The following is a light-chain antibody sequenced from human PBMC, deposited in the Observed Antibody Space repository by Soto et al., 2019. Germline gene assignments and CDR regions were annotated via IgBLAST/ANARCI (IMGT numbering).Light chain of an antibody. Sequence: IVVTQSQGTLSLSPGDTATLSGLASQRVSSSFLAWHQQKPGQAPSLLIYGASSRATGIPDRFSGSGSGTDFTLTISRLEPEDFAVYYCQQYDNSPLPFGGGTKVAIK. CDR3: QQYDNSPLP. V-gene: IGKV3-20*01. J-gene: IGKJ4*01. CDR2: GAS. CDR1: QRVSSSF.